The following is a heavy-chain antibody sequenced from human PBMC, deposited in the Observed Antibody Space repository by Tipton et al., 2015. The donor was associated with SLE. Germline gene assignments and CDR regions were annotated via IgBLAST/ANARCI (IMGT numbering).Heavy chain of an antibody. J-gene: IGHJ3*01. V-gene: IGHV3-23*01. CDR2: ISGSGGST. Sequence: SSSSYYWGWIRQPPGKGLEWVSAISGSGGSTYYADSVKGRFTISRDNSKNTLYLQMNSLRAEDTAVYYCAKDKSGYWGQGTMVTVSS. D-gene: IGHD3-10*01. CDR1: SSSSYY. CDR3: AKDKSGY.